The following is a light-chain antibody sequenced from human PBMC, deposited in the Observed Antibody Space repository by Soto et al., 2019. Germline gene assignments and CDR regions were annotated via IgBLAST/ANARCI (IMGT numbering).Light chain of an antibody. V-gene: IGKV1-5*03. CDR1: QSISIW. Sequence: DIQMTQSPSTLSASVRDRVTITCRASQSISIWLAWYQQKPGKAPKLLISKASSLESGVPSRFSGSGSGTEFTLTISSLQPDDFATYYCQQYNSYSWTCGQGTKVDIK. CDR2: KAS. CDR3: QQYNSYSWT. J-gene: IGKJ1*01.